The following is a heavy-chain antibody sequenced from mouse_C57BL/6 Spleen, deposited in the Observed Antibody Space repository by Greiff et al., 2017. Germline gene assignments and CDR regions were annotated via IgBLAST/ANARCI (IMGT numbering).Heavy chain of an antibody. CDR3: AKGYYDYAAWFAY. CDR2: IHPNSGST. Sequence: QVQLQQSGAELVKPGASVKLSCKASGYTFTSYWMHWVKQRPGQGLEWIGMIHPNSGSTNYNEKFKSKATLTVDKSSSTAYMQLSSLTSEDSAVYYCAKGYYDYAAWFAYWGQGTLVTVSA. CDR1: GYTFTSYW. D-gene: IGHD2-4*01. V-gene: IGHV1-64*01. J-gene: IGHJ3*01.